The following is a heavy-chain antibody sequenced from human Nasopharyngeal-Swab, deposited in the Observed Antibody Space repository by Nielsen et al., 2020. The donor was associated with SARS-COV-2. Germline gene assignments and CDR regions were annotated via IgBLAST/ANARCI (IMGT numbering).Heavy chain of an antibody. D-gene: IGHD5-12*01. CDR3: ARAGVDIVATYFDY. Sequence: LSPPLTFSVCSHSRGGSYRGSTPPNPGKGLEWVGYIYYRGSTYYNPSLKSRVTISVDTSKNQFSLKLSSVTAADTAVYYCARAGVDIVATYFDYWGQGTLVTVSS. CDR2: IYYRGST. CDR1: VCSHSRGGSY. V-gene: IGHV4-31*03. J-gene: IGHJ4*02.